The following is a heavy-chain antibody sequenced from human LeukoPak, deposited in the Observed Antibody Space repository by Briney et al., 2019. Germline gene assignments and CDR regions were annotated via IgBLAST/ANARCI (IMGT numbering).Heavy chain of an antibody. J-gene: IGHJ4*02. CDR3: AKDYSDSSGYFRVPHVFDF. CDR2: INPSGGST. V-gene: IGHV1-46*01. Sequence: ASVKVSCKASGYTFTNYYIHWVRQAPGQGLECMGIINPSGGSTSYAQKFQGRFTISRDNSKNTLYLQMNSLRAEDTAVYYCAKDYSDSSGYFRVPHVFDFWGQGTLVTVSS. CDR1: GYTFTNYY. D-gene: IGHD3-22*01.